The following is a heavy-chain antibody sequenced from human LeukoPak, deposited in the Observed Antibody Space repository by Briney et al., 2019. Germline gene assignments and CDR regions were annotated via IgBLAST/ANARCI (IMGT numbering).Heavy chain of an antibody. D-gene: IGHD5-18*01. CDR3: ARADTAMVPFDY. V-gene: IGHV3-7*03. CDR2: IKQDGSEK. J-gene: IGHJ4*02. Sequence: GGSLRLSCAASGFTFSSYWMSWVRQAPGKGLEWVANIKQDGSEKYYVDSVKGQFTISGDNAKNSLYLQMNSLRAEDTAVYYCARADTAMVPFDYWGQGTLVTVSS. CDR1: GFTFSSYW.